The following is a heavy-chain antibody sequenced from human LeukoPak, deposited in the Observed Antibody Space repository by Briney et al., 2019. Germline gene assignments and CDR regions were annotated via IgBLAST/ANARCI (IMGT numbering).Heavy chain of an antibody. D-gene: IGHD3-22*01. CDR3: ARMGVSYYYDSSTYYPLAFDV. CDR1: GYSISSGYY. CDR2: IFHSGSI. V-gene: IGHV4-38-2*02. J-gene: IGHJ3*01. Sequence: PSETLSLTCTVSGYSISSGYYWGWIRPPPGKGLEWIATIFHSGSIYYSPSLKSRVTLSVDTSKNQFFLKLNSVNAADTAVYYCARMGVSYYYDSSTYYPLAFDVWGQGTVVTVSS.